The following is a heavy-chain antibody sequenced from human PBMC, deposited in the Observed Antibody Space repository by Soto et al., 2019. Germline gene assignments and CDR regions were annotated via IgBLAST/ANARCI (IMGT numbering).Heavy chain of an antibody. Sequence: GGSLRLSCAASGSAFRTHGMHWVRQAPGKGLEWVAVIWGDGSKKYYADSVKGRFTISKDNSTNTLFLQMNTLRAEDTAVYYWARGAVAAGDFDYWGQGTLVTVSS. V-gene: IGHV3-33*02. CDR3: ARGAVAAGDFDY. D-gene: IGHD2-15*01. CDR1: GSAFRTHG. J-gene: IGHJ4*02. CDR2: IWGDGSKK.